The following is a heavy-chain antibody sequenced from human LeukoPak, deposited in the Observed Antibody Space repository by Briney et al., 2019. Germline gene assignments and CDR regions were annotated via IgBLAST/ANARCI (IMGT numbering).Heavy chain of an antibody. CDR1: GGTFSSYA. CDR2: IIPIFGTA. D-gene: IGHD3-3*01. CDR3: AREADYDFWSGISRAFDY. V-gene: IGHV1-69*01. J-gene: IGHJ4*02. Sequence: SVKVSCKASGGTFSSYAISWVRQAPGQGPEWMGGIIPIFGTANYAQKFQGRVTITADESTSTAYMELSSLRSEDTAVYYCAREADYDFWSGISRAFDYWGQGTLVTVSS.